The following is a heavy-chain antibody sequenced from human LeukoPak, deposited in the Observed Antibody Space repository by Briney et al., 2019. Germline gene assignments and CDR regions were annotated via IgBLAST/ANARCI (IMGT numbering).Heavy chain of an antibody. Sequence: PSETLSLTCTVSGGSISSYYWSWIRQPPGKGLEWIAYISDIGSINYNPSLKSRVTISVDTSKNQFSLKLSSVTAADTAVYYCARGESLHYYYDSSGYMDWGQGTLVTVSS. V-gene: IGHV4-59*12. D-gene: IGHD3-22*01. CDR1: GGSISSYY. CDR3: ARGESLHYYYDSSGYMD. CDR2: ISDIGSI. J-gene: IGHJ4*02.